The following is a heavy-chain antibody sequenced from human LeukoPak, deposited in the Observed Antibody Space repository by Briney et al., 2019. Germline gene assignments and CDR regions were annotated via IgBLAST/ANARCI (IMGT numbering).Heavy chain of an antibody. CDR1: GFTFSSYS. CDR3: AEIAAAEGGY. J-gene: IGHJ4*02. Sequence: KPGGSLRLSCAASGFTFSSYSMNWVRQAPGKGLEWVSSISSSSSYIYYADSVKGRFTISRDNAKSSLYLQMNSLRAEDTAVYYCAEIAAAEGGYWGQGTLVTVSS. D-gene: IGHD6-13*01. CDR2: ISSSSSYI. V-gene: IGHV3-21*01.